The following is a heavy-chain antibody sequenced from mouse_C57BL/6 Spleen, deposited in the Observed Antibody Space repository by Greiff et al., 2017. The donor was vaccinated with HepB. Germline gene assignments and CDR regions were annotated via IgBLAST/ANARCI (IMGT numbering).Heavy chain of an antibody. CDR3: ARRDPGGYFDV. D-gene: IGHD4-1*01. CDR2: IYPGDGDT. V-gene: IGHV1-82*01. J-gene: IGHJ1*03. CDR1: GYAFSSSW. Sequence: VQLQQSGPELVKPGASVKISCKASGYAFSSSWMNWVKQRPGKGLEWIGRIYPGDGDTNYNGKFKGKATLTADKSSSTAYMQLSSLTSEDSAVYFCARRDPGGYFDVWGTGTTVTVSS.